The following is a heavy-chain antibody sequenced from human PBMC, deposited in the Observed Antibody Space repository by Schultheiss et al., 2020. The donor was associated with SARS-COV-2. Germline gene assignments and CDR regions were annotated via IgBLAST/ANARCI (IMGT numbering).Heavy chain of an antibody. CDR1: GGTFSSYA. J-gene: IGHJ6*02. CDR3: ARDHLYTYYYGSGRNVFSGMDV. V-gene: IGHV1-69*13. CDR2: IIPIFGTA. D-gene: IGHD3-10*01. Sequence: SVKVSCKASGGTFSSYAISWVRQAPGQGLEWMGGIIPIFGTANYAQKFQGRVTITEDESTSTAYMELSSLRSEDTAVYYCARDHLYTYYYGSGRNVFSGMDVWGQGTTVTVSS.